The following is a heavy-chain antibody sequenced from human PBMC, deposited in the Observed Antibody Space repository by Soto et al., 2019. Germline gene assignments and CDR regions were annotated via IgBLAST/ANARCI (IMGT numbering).Heavy chain of an antibody. J-gene: IGHJ5*02. CDR3: ARMESNCFDP. CDR1: GASSSSDDYY. V-gene: IGHV4-31*03. CDR2: IYYSGNT. D-gene: IGHD1-1*01. Sequence: QVQLQESGPGLVKPSQTLSLTCTVSGASSSSDDYYWSWIRQHPGKGLEWIGNIYYSGNTYYNPSLKSRLIISVDTSKNQFSLRLSSVTAADTAVYYCARMESNCFDPWGQGTLVTVSS.